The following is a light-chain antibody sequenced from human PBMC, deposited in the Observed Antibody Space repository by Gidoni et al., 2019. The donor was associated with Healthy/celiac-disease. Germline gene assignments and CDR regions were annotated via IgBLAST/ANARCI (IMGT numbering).Light chain of an antibody. J-gene: IGLJ2*01. CDR2: DVS. V-gene: IGLV2-14*01. CDR1: SSDVGAYNY. Sequence: HSALTQPPSVSGSPGQSITISCTGTSSDVGAYNYVSWYQQHPGKAPKLMIYDVSNRPSGVANRFSGSKSGNTASLTISGLQAEDEADYYGSSYTSSRGGVFGGGTKLTVL. CDR3: SSYTSSRGGV.